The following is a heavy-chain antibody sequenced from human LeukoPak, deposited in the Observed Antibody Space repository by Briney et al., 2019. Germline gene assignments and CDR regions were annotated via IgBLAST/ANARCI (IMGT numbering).Heavy chain of an antibody. J-gene: IGHJ4*02. CDR1: GFTFSSYA. CDR2: IVGSGRDT. D-gene: IGHD3-10*01. Sequence: GSLRLSCAASGFTFSSYAMSWVRQAPGKGLEWVSTIVGSGRDTYYADSVKGRFTISRDNSKNTLYLQMSSLRAEDTAVYYCVKDGSGSYYTYYFDYWGQGTLVTVSS. CDR3: VKDGSGSYYTYYFDY. V-gene: IGHV3-23*01.